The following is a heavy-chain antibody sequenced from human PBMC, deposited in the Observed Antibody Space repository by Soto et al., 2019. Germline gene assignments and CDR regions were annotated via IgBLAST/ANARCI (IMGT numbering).Heavy chain of an antibody. CDR2: INWNGGRT. J-gene: IGHJ4*02. CDR3: ARLYSSSYFYFDY. V-gene: IGHV3-20*04. D-gene: IGHD6-13*01. Sequence: EVQLVESGGRVVRPGGSLRLSCAASGFTFDDYSMTWVRQTPGKGLEWVSDINWNGGRTGDADSVRGRFTISRDNAKNYLYLQMHSLRAEDTALYYCARLYSSSYFYFDYWGQGTLVTVSS. CDR1: GFTFDDYS.